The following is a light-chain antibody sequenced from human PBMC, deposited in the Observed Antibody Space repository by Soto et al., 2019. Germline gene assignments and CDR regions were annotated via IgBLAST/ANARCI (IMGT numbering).Light chain of an antibody. J-gene: IGKJ1*01. V-gene: IGKV3-15*01. CDR3: QQYNNWPMWT. CDR1: QTITRN. Sequence: EIVMTQSPSSLCLSPLERSTLSCRASQTITRNLAWYQQNPGQPPRLLIYGASTRATGIPARFSGSGSGTEFTLTISSLQSEDFAVYYCQQYNNWPMWTFGQGTKVDIK. CDR2: GAS.